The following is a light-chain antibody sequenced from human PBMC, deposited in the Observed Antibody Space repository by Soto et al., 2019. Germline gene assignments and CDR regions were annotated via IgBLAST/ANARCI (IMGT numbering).Light chain of an antibody. V-gene: IGKV1-5*03. J-gene: IGKJ1*01. Sequence: DIQMTQSPSTLSASVGDRVIINCRASQSISAWLAWYQQKPGKAPRLLIYKASTLEIGVPSRFSGSGSGTEFTLTISSLQPDDVAIYYCQQYNDYSWTFGQGTRWIS. CDR2: KAS. CDR3: QQYNDYSWT. CDR1: QSISAW.